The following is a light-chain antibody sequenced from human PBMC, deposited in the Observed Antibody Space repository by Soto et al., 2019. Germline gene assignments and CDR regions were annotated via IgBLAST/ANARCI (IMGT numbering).Light chain of an antibody. CDR2: DVS. CDR3: SSYTSSSTLALYV. Sequence: QSALTQPASVSGSPGQSITISCTGTSSDVGGYNYVSWCQQHPGKAPKLMIYDVSNRPSGVSNRFSGSKSGNTASLTISGLQAEDEADYYCSSYTSSSTLALYVFGTGTKLTVL. CDR1: SSDVGGYNY. J-gene: IGLJ1*01. V-gene: IGLV2-14*01.